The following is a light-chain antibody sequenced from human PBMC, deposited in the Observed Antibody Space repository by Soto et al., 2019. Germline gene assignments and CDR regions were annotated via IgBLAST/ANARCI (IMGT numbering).Light chain of an antibody. CDR2: GAS. CDR1: QGISNY. Sequence: EIQMTQSPSSLSASVGDRVTITCRASQGISNYLSWYQQKPGTVPKLLIYGASTLQSGVPSRLSGSGSGTDFTLIINSLQPEDVETYYCQKYASAPWTFGQGTKVEIK. V-gene: IGKV1-27*01. J-gene: IGKJ1*01. CDR3: QKYASAPWT.